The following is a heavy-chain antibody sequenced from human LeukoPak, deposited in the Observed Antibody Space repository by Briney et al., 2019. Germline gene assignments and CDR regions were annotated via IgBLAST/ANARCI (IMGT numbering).Heavy chain of an antibody. CDR1: GGSISSYY. Sequence: SETLSLTCAVSGGSISSYYWSWIRQPPGKGLEWIGYIYYSGSTNYNPSLKSRVTISVDTSKNQFSLKLSSVTAADTAVYYCARKGIAAAEPAFDIWGQGTMVTVSS. J-gene: IGHJ3*02. D-gene: IGHD6-13*01. V-gene: IGHV4-59*01. CDR3: ARKGIAAAEPAFDI. CDR2: IYYSGST.